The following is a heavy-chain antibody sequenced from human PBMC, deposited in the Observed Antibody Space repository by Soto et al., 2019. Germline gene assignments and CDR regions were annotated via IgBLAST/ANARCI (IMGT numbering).Heavy chain of an antibody. CDR1: GGSISSGGYY. D-gene: IGHD3-16*02. Sequence: SETLSLTCTVSGGSISSGGYYWSWIRQHPGKGLEWIGYIYYSGSTYYNPSLRSRVTISVDTSKNQFSLKLSSVTAADTAVYYCARGRYIWGSYRYFDCWGQGTLVTVSS. J-gene: IGHJ4*02. V-gene: IGHV4-31*03. CDR2: IYYSGST. CDR3: ARGRYIWGSYRYFDC.